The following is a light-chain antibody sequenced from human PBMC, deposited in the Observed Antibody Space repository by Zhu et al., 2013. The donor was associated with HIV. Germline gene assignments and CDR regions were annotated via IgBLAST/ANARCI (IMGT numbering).Light chain of an antibody. CDR1: QSVLYSSNNKNF. J-gene: IGKJ3*01. V-gene: IGKV4-1*01. CDR2: WAS. Sequence: DIVMTQSPDSLAVSLGERATINCRSSQSVLYSSNNKNFLAWYQQKPGQPPKLLVHWASTRESGVPDRFSGSGSGTDFTLTISSLQAEDVAVYYCHQYHTFPFSFGLGPKWIS. CDR3: HQYHTFPFS.